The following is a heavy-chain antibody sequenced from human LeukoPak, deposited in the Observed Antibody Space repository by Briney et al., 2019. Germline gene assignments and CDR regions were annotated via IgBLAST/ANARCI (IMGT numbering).Heavy chain of an antibody. V-gene: IGHV4-39*07. Sequence: PSETLSLTCTVSGGSISSSSYYWGWIRQPPGKGLEWIGSIYYSGSTNYNPSLKSRVTISVDTSKNQFSLKLSSVTAADTAVYYCARARTVYYFDYWGQGTLVTVSS. CDR1: GGSISSSSYY. CDR3: ARARTVYYFDY. CDR2: IYYSGST. J-gene: IGHJ4*02.